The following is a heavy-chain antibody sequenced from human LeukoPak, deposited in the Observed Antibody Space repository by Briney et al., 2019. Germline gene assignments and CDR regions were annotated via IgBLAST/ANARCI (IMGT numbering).Heavy chain of an antibody. J-gene: IGHJ3*02. D-gene: IGHD2-15*01. CDR1: GGSISSYY. CDR3: ARSRLLGSPDAFDI. V-gene: IGHV4-59*08. CDR2: IYYSGST. Sequence: SETLSLTCTVSGGSISSYYWSWIRQPPGKGLEWIGYIYYSGSTNYNPSLKSRVTISVDTSKNQFSLKLSSVTAADTAVYYCARSRLLGSPDAFDIWGQGTMVTVSS.